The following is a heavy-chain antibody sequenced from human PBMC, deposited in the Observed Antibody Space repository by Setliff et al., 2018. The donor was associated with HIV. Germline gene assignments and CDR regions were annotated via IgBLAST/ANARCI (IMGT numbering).Heavy chain of an antibody. D-gene: IGHD5-12*01. V-gene: IGHV4-61*10. Sequence: SETLSLTCTVAGGSIGSGSAYWSWIRQPAGKGLEWIGYAYYSGSTNYNPSLKSRVTLSIDMSKNQSSLKMSSVTAADTAVYYCTRLAGGYADYLGQGTLVTVSS. CDR2: AYYSGST. J-gene: IGHJ4*02. CDR3: TRLAGGYADY. CDR1: GGSIGSGSAY.